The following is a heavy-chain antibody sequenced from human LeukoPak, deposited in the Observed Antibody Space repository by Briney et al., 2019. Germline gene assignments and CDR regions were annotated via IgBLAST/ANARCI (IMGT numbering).Heavy chain of an antibody. CDR1: GYTFTSYA. CDR3: AASHDFWSGYST. D-gene: IGHD3-3*01. V-gene: IGHV1-3*03. J-gene: IGHJ5*02. Sequence: GAPVKVSCKASGYTFTSYAMHWVRQAPGQRLEWMGWINAGNGNTKYSQEFQGRVTITRDTSASTAYMELSSLRSEDMAVYYCAASHDFWSGYSTWGQGTLVTVSS. CDR2: INAGNGNT.